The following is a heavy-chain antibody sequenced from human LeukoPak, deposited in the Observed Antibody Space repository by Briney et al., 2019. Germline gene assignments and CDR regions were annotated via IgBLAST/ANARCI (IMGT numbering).Heavy chain of an antibody. CDR3: ARVGSTMTSFNGWFDL. D-gene: IGHD5/OR15-5a*01. Sequence: GGSLRLSCAASGFTFSRSWMTWVRQAPGKGLEWVASINEDGSEIHYVDSVKGRFTISRDNAKNSLYLQMNSLRAEDTAVYYCARVGSTMTSFNGWFDLWGQGSLVTVSS. V-gene: IGHV3-7*03. CDR1: GFTFSRSW. CDR2: INEDGSEI. J-gene: IGHJ5*02.